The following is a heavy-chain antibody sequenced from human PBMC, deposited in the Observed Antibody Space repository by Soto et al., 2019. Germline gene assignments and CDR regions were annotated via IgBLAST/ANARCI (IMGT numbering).Heavy chain of an antibody. Sequence: SETLSLTCTVSGGSISSSSYYWGWIRQPPGKGLEWIGSIYYSGSTYYNPSLKSRVTISVDTSKNQFSLKLSSVTAADTAVYYCARRPGGEGSYYSRLTEFDPWGQGTLVTVSS. J-gene: IGHJ5*02. CDR2: IYYSGST. CDR1: GGSISSSSYY. CDR3: ARRPGGEGSYYSRLTEFDP. V-gene: IGHV4-39*01. D-gene: IGHD3-10*01.